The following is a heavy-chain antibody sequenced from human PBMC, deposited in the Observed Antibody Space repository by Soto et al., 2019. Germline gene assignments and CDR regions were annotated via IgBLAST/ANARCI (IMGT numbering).Heavy chain of an antibody. CDR2: IYYSGST. D-gene: IGHD4-4*01. CDR3: ARDVSTVTRRVDWLVP. V-gene: IGHV4-59*01. J-gene: IGHJ5*02. Sequence: PSETLSLTCIVSGGSISSYYWSWIRQPPGKGLEWIGYIYYSGSTNYNPSLKSRVTISVDTSKNQFSLKLSSVTAADTAVYYCARDVSTVTRRVDWLVPVGQGALVTVSS. CDR1: GGSISSYY.